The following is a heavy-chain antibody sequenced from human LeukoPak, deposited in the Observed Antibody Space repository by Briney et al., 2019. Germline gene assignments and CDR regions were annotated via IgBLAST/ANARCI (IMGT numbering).Heavy chain of an antibody. CDR2: IYYSGST. D-gene: IGHD6-19*01. CDR3: ASRSIAVAGTNY. CDR1: GGSISSGGYY. V-gene: IGHV4-31*01. J-gene: IGHJ4*02. Sequence: AQTLSLTCTVSGGSISSGGYYWSCIRQRPGKGLEWIGYIYYSGSTYYNPSLKSLVTISVDTSKNQFSLKLSSVTAADTAVYYCASRSIAVAGTNYWGQGTLVTVSS.